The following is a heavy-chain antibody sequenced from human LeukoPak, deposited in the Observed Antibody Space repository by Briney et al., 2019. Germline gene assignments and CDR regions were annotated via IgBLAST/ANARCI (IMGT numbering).Heavy chain of an antibody. CDR2: INHSGST. CDR3: ARDLGYSIPFDF. D-gene: IGHD2-15*01. J-gene: IGHJ4*02. CDR1: GGSFSGYY. Sequence: PSETLSLTCAVYGGSFSGYYWSWIRQPPGKGLEWIGEINHSGSTNYNPSLKSRVTISVDTSKNQFSLKLSSVTAADTAVYYCARDLGYSIPFDFWGQGTLVTVSS. V-gene: IGHV4-34*01.